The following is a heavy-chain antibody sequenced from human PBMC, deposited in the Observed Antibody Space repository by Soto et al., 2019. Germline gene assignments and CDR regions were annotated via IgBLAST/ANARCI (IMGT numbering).Heavy chain of an antibody. CDR1: GYTFTAHS. V-gene: IGHV1-3*01. CDR2: IIVSHDRP. D-gene: IGHD2-8*01. CDR3: AREPEDGVPADY. Sequence: VQLVQSGTEVKEPGASVRVSCKASGYTFTAHSLHWARQAPGQGLEWMGWIIVSHDRPRYAPQFQGRLTFETDRIATTASMHLTRMTPEDTAVYFCAREPEDGVPADYWGEGTPVVVSS. J-gene: IGHJ4*02.